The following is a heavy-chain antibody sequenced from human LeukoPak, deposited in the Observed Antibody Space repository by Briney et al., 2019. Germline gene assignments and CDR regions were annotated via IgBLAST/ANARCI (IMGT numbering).Heavy chain of an antibody. V-gene: IGHV3-11*01. CDR3: ARSSPTDYYDSRVYYYYYGMDV. J-gene: IGHJ6*02. CDR2: ISSSGSTI. D-gene: IGHD3-22*01. Sequence: GGSLRLSCAASGITFSDYYMSWIRQAPGKGLEWVSYISSSGSTIYYADSVKGRFTISRDNAKNSLYLQMNSLTAAATAVYYCARSSPTDYYDSRVYYYYYGMDVWGQGTTVTVSS. CDR1: GITFSDYY.